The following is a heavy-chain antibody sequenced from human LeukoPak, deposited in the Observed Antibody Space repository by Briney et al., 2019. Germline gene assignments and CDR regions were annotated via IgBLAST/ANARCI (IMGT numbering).Heavy chain of an antibody. CDR3: AKDASFGYGSGSYWVY. CDR1: GFTFNFYS. D-gene: IGHD3-10*01. CDR2: ISYDGSNK. V-gene: IGHV3-30*18. J-gene: IGHJ4*02. Sequence: PTGGSLRLSCAASGFTFNFYSMNWVRQAPGKGLEWVAVISYDGSNKYYADSVKGRFTISRDNSKNTLYLQMNSLRAEDTAVYYCAKDASFGYGSGSYWVYWGQGTLVTVSS.